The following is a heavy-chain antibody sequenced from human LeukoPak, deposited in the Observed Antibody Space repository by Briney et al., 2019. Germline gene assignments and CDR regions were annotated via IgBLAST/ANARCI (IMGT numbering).Heavy chain of an antibody. CDR2: IYYSGST. Sequence: SETLSLTCTVSGGSVSSGSYYWSWIRQPPGKGLEWIGYIYYSGSTDYNPSLKSRVTISVDTSKNQFSLKLSSVTAADTAVYYCARDPRIAAAGTFWFDPWGQGTLVTVSS. V-gene: IGHV4-61*01. CDR1: GGSVSSGSYY. CDR3: ARDPRIAAAGTFWFDP. D-gene: IGHD6-13*01. J-gene: IGHJ5*02.